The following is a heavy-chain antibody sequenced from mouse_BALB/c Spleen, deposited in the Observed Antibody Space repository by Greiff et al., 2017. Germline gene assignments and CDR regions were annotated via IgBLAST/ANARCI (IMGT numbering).Heavy chain of an antibody. V-gene: IGHV2-5-1*01. Sequence: QVHVKQSGPSLVQPSQSLSITCTVSGFSLTSYGVHWVRQSPGKGLEWLGVIWRGGSTDYNAAFMSRLSITKDNSKSQVFFKMNSLQADDTAIYYCAKSYYGYYAMDYWGQGTSVTVSS. J-gene: IGHJ4*01. D-gene: IGHD1-2*01. CDR3: AKSYYGYYAMDY. CDR2: IWRGGST. CDR1: GFSLTSYG.